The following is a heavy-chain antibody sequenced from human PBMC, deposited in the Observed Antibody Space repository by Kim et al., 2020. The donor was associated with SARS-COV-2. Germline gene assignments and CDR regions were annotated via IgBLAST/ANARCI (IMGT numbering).Heavy chain of an antibody. CDR2: IRSKANNYAT. D-gene: IGHD5-12*01. CDR1: GFTFSGSA. Sequence: GGSLRLSCAASGFTFSGSAMHWVRQASGKGLEWVGRIRSKANNYATGYAVSVKGRFTVSRDDSKNTAYMQMNSLKIEDTAVYYCILFADLVVRPQYWGQGILVTVSS. CDR3: ILFADLVVRPQY. V-gene: IGHV3-73*01. J-gene: IGHJ1*01.